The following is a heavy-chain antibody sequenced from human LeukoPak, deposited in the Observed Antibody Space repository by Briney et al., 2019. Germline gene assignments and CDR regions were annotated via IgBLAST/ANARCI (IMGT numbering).Heavy chain of an antibody. CDR3: ARDRAPSSSWYVNGMDV. Sequence: ASVKVSCKASGYTFTSYYMHWVRQAPRQGLEWMGIINPSGGSTSYAQKFQGRVTMTRDTSTSTVYMELSSLRSEDTAVYYCARDRAPSSSWYVNGMDVWGQGTTVTVSS. CDR2: INPSGGST. D-gene: IGHD6-13*01. J-gene: IGHJ6*02. V-gene: IGHV1-46*01. CDR1: GYTFTSYY.